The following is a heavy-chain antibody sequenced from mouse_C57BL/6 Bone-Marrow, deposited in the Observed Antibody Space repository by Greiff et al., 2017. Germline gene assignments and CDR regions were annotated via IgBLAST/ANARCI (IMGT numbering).Heavy chain of an antibody. Sequence: EVKVVESGGDLVKPGGSLKLSCAASGFTFSSYGMSWVRQTPDKRLEWVATISSGGSYTYYPDSVKGRFTISRDNAKNTLYLQMSSLKSEDTAMYYCARPLYWGQGTLVTVSA. CDR2: ISSGGSYT. J-gene: IGHJ3*01. V-gene: IGHV5-6*01. CDR1: GFTFSSYG. CDR3: ARPLY.